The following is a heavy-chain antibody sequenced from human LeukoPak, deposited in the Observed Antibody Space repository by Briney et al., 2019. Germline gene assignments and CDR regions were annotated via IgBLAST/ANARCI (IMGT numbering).Heavy chain of an antibody. Sequence: GSLRLSCAASGFMFSDYYMGWIRQAPGKGLEWISYIGRSGTPIYYADSVKGRFTISRDHVQNSLYLQVNSLRAEDTAVYFCARRATSYAIDYWGPGTLVTVSS. CDR3: ARRATSYAIDY. CDR2: IGRSGTPI. D-gene: IGHD2-2*01. V-gene: IGHV3-11*01. J-gene: IGHJ4*02. CDR1: GFMFSDYY.